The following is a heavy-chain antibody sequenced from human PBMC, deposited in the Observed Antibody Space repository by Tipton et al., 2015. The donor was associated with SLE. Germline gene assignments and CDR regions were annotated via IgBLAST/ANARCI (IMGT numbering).Heavy chain of an antibody. J-gene: IGHJ2*01. Sequence: SLRLSCAVSGASITSSDWWSWVRQPPGKGLEYIGEIHHRGSTNYKSSLRGRVTISVDKSKNQFSLKLSSVTAADTAVYYCARDRRGWYFDFWGRGTLVTVSS. V-gene: IGHV4-4*02. D-gene: IGHD3-10*01. CDR1: GASITSSDW. CDR2: IHHRGST. CDR3: ARDRRGWYFDF.